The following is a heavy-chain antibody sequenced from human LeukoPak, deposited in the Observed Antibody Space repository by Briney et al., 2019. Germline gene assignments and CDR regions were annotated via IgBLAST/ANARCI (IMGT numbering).Heavy chain of an antibody. CDR2: IYSGGST. J-gene: IGHJ4*02. CDR1: GFTVSSNY. D-gene: IGHD1-26*01. V-gene: IGHV3-66*01. Sequence: GGSLRLSRAASGFTVSSNYMSWVRQAPGKGLEWVSVIYSGGSTYYADSVKGRFTISRDNSKNTLYLQMNSLRAEDTAVYYCASRVGATLGDYWGQGTLVTVSS. CDR3: ASRVGATLGDY.